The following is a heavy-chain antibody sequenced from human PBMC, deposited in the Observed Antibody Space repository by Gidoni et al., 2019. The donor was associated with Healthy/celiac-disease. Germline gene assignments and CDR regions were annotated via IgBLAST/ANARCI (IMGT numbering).Heavy chain of an antibody. CDR1: ACTFRRYC. CDR2: ISSSSSTI. V-gene: IGHV3-48*02. CDR3: ARGNDYGRGYFDY. J-gene: IGHJ4*02. D-gene: IGHD4-17*01. Sequence: EVQLVESGGGLVQSGGSLRPPFAASACTFRRYCMNWVRQAPVQGLEWVSYISSSSSTIYDADSVKGRFTITRDNTKNSLYLKMNSLRDEDTAVYYCARGNDYGRGYFDYWGQGTLVTVSS.